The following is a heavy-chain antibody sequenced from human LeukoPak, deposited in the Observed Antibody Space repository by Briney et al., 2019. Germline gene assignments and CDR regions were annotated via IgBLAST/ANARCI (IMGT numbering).Heavy chain of an antibody. Sequence: GASAKVSCKASGYTFTNYGISWVRQAPGQGLEWMGWISAYNGNTNYAQKLQGRVTMTTDTSTSTAYMEVRSLRSDDTAVYYCARMEDFVVVKPFDYWGQGTLVTVSS. D-gene: IGHD2-2*01. CDR1: GYTFTNYG. CDR2: ISAYNGNT. CDR3: ARMEDFVVVKPFDY. V-gene: IGHV1-18*01. J-gene: IGHJ4*02.